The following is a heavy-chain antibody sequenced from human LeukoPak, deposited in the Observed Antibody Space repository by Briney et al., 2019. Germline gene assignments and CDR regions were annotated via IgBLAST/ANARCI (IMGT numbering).Heavy chain of an antibody. D-gene: IGHD5-12*01. V-gene: IGHV1-2*02. CDR2: INPNNGGT. CDR1: GYTFTGYC. J-gene: IGHJ5*02. Sequence: ASVKISCKASGYTFTGYCIHWVRQAPGQGLEWMGWINPNNGGTKYAQKYQDRVTMTRDTSISTAYMELSSLRSDDTAVYYCARDPRGYSGYENWFDPWGQGTLVTVSS. CDR3: ARDPRGYSGYENWFDP.